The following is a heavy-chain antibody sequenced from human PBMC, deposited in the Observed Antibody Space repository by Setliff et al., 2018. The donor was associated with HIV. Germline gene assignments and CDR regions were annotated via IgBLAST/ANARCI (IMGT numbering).Heavy chain of an antibody. J-gene: IGHJ4*02. CDR2: ISSGIGTT. V-gene: IGHV3-23*01. Sequence: GGSLRLSCAASGFTFSDYWMHWVRQAPGKGLEWVSAISSGIGTTYYADSVKGRFTISRDNSKNTLYLQMNSLRVEDTAIYYCFLRSTITSWGRGALVTVSS. D-gene: IGHD5-12*01. CDR3: FLRSTITS. CDR1: GFTFSDYW.